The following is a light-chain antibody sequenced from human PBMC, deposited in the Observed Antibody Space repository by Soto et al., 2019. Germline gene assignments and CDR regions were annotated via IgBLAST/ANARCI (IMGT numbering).Light chain of an antibody. CDR1: QSVTNSY. V-gene: IGKV3-20*01. CDR2: GAS. Sequence: EIVMTQSPVTLSVSPGERATLSCRASQSVTNSYLAWYQQKPGQAPRLLIFGASTRAAGIPARFSGSGSGTEFTLTISRLEPEDFAVYYCQQYGSSPETFGGGTKVDIK. CDR3: QQYGSSPET. J-gene: IGKJ4*01.